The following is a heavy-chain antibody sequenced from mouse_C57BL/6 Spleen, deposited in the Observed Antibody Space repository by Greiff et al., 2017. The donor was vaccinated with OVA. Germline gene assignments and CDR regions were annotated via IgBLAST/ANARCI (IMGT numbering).Heavy chain of an antibody. CDR2: ISDGGSYT. Sequence: EVQVVESGGGLVKPGGSLKLSCAASGFTFSSYAMSWVRQTPEKRLEWVATISDGGSYTYYPDNVKGRFTISRDNAKNNLYLQMSHLKSEDTAMYYCARGTKWYFDVWGTGTTVTVSS. CDR1: GFTFSSYA. V-gene: IGHV5-4*01. CDR3: ARGTKWYFDV. J-gene: IGHJ1*03.